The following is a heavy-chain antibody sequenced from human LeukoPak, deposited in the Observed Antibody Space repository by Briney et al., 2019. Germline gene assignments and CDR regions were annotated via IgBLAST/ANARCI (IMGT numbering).Heavy chain of an antibody. CDR1: GFTFSSYG. D-gene: IGHD3-10*01. CDR2: ISGDGGST. V-gene: IGHV3-43*02. Sequence: GGSLRLSCAASGFTFSSYGMHWIRQAPGKGLEWVSLISGDGGSTYYADSVKGRFTISRDNSKNSLYLQMNSLRTEDTALYYCATSGSGSYYYYGMDVWGQGTTVTVSS. J-gene: IGHJ6*02. CDR3: ATSGSGSYYYYGMDV.